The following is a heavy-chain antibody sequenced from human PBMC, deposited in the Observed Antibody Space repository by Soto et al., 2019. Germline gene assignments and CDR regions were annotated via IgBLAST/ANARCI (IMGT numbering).Heavy chain of an antibody. V-gene: IGHV4-4*07. CDR1: GGSISSYY. J-gene: IGHJ6*02. D-gene: IGHD3-3*01. CDR2: IHTGGST. CDR3: ARDRTTFGVYAMDI. Sequence: SETLSLTCSVSGGSISSYYWSWIRQPAGKGLEWIGRIHTGGSTNYNPSLKSRVTMSVDTSKNHCSLKLISVTAADTAVYYCARDRTTFGVYAMDIWGQGTTVTVS.